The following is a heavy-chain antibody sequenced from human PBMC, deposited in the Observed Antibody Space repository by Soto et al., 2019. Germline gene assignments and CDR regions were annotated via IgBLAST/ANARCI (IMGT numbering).Heavy chain of an antibody. Sequence: TLSLTCTVSGGSISSGGYYWSWIRQHPGEGLEWIGYIYYSGSTYYNPSLKSRVTISVDTSKNQFSLRLSSVTAADTAVYYCAREGRWYLDYWGQGTLVTVSS. V-gene: IGHV4-31*03. CDR1: GGSISSGGYY. CDR2: IYYSGST. D-gene: IGHD4-17*01. J-gene: IGHJ4*02. CDR3: AREGRWYLDY.